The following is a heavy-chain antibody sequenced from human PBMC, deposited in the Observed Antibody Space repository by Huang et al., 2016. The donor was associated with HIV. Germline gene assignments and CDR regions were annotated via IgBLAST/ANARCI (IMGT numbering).Heavy chain of an antibody. J-gene: IGHJ3*01. CDR3: ARDPYYSNRWKRNDASFL. V-gene: IGHV1-18*01. CDR2: IGSDRRDT. Sequence: QVQLVQSGGEVMQPGASVRVSCKASGYDFGSYGMSWGRQAPGQGLEWLGWIGSDRRDTSSAQKFQGRVTMTTDTSTTTTYMELRSLRSDDTAMYYCARDPYYSNRWKRNDASFLWGQGTMITVSS. D-gene: IGHD4-4*01. CDR1: GYDFGSYG.